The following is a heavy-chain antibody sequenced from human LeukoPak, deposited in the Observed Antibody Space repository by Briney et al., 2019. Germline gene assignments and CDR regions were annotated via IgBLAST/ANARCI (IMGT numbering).Heavy chain of an antibody. CDR1: GYTFTGYY. J-gene: IGHJ3*02. CDR2: INPNSGGT. CDR3: ARGSVVVSPNAFDI. Sequence: ASVKVSCKASGYTFTGYYMHWVRQAPGQGLEWMGWINPNSGGTNYAQKFQGRVTMTRDTSISTAYMELSRLRSDDTAVYYCARGSVVVSPNAFDIWGQGTMVTVSS. V-gene: IGHV1-2*02. D-gene: IGHD2-15*01.